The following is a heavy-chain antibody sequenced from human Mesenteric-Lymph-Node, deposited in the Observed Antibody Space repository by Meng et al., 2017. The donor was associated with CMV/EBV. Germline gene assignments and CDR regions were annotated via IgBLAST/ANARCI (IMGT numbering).Heavy chain of an antibody. CDR3: ARDGEGNLDY. D-gene: IGHD1-14*01. CDR1: GFTFSSYG. CDR2: ISSDGSTT. Sequence: GESLKISCAASGFTFSSYGMHWVRQAPGKGLVWVSRISSDGSTTSYADSVKGRFTISRDNAKNTLYLQMNSLRAEDTAVYYCARDGEGNLDYWGQGTLVTVSS. V-gene: IGHV3-74*01. J-gene: IGHJ4*02.